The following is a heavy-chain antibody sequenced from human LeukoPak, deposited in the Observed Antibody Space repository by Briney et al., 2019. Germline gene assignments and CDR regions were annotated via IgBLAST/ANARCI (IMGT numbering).Heavy chain of an antibody. CDR2: MNPNSGNT. CDR3: ARGDYCSGGSCYWGDLGFYSYGMDV. CDR1: GYTFTSYD. J-gene: IGHJ6*02. V-gene: IGHV1-8*01. Sequence: GASVKVSCKASGYTFTSYDINWVRQATGQGLEWMGWMNPNSGNTGYAQKFQGRVTMTRNTSISTAYMELSSLRSEDTAVYYCARGDYCSGGSCYWGDLGFYSYGMDVWGQGTTVTVSS. D-gene: IGHD2-15*01.